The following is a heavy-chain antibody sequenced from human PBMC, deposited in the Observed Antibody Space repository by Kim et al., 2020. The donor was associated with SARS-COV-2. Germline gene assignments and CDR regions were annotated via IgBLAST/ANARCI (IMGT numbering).Heavy chain of an antibody. CDR3: ARDRRPIAAAGPFDY. Sequence: DAVKGRITISSDNSKNSLYLQMNSLRAEDTAVYYCARDRRPIAAAGPFDYWGQGTLVTVSS. D-gene: IGHD6-13*01. J-gene: IGHJ4*02. V-gene: IGHV3-30*07.